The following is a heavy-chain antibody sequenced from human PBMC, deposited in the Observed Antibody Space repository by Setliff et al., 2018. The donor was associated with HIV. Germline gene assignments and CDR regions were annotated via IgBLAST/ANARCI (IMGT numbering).Heavy chain of an antibody. CDR1: GGSFSGY. D-gene: IGHD2-21*02. J-gene: IGHJ5*02. CDR3: ASAGPYCGDDCPYNWLTP. CDR2: INHSGNT. Sequence: SSETLSLTCAVYGGSFSGYWSWIRQSPGKGLEWLGEINHSGNTHYDPSLKSRLTISIDTSKKQFSLTLRSVTAADTAVYYCASAGPYCGDDCPYNWLTPWGQGTLVTVSS. V-gene: IGHV4-34*01.